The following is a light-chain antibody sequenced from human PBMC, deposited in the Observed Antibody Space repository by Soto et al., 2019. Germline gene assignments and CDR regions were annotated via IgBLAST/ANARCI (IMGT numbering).Light chain of an antibody. V-gene: IGKV3-20*01. CDR1: QSVSSSY. CDR3: QQYGRSPFT. Sequence: EIVLTQSPGTLSLSPGERVTLPCRASQSVSSSYLAWYQQKPGQAPRLLIYGASSRATGIPGRFSGSGSGTDFTLTISRLEPEDFAVYYCQQYGRSPFTFGPGTKVDIK. J-gene: IGKJ3*01. CDR2: GAS.